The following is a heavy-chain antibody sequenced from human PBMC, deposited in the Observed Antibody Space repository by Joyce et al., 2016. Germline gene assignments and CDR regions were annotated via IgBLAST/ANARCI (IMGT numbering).Heavy chain of an antibody. CDR2: LYHTGNA. CDR3: ARVKAVAEIHYFDF. Sequence: QVQLQESGPGLVRPSETLSLNCSVSGYSISSGYYWGWIRQPPGKGLECIGSLYHTGNAYYNPSLKNRVTISVDTSRNQFSLQVRSVTAADTAIYYCARVKAVAEIHYFDFWGQGMLVTVSS. D-gene: IGHD6-19*01. J-gene: IGHJ4*02. CDR1: GYSISSGYY. V-gene: IGHV4-38-2*02.